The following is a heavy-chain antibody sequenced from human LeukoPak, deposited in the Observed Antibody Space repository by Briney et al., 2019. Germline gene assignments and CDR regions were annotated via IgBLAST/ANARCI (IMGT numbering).Heavy chain of an antibody. Sequence: ASVKVSCKASGYTFTSYGISWVRQAPGQGLEWMGWINPNSGGTNYAQKFQGWVTMTRDTSITTAYMELSRLRSDDTAVYYCARDDSSSSGIFDYWGQGTLVTVSS. D-gene: IGHD6-6*01. V-gene: IGHV1-2*04. CDR2: INPNSGGT. CDR3: ARDDSSSSGIFDY. CDR1: GYTFTSYG. J-gene: IGHJ4*02.